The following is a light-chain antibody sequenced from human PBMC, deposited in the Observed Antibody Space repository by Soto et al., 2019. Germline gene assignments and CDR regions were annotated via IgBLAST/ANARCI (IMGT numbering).Light chain of an antibody. V-gene: IGLV2-8*01. CDR2: SNS. J-gene: IGLJ1*01. Sequence: HSVRTKPPSAYGSAGESVTVSCNGASSDVGRYDYVSWYQQHPGKAPRLLIYSNSLRPSGVPDRVSGSKSGTSASLAISGLQSDDEAVYYCAAWDDSLNGVFGTGTKVTVL. CDR3: AAWDDSLNGV. CDR1: SSDVGRYDY.